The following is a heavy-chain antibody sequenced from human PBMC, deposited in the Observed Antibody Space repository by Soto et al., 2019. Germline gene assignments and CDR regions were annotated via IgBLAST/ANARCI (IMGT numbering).Heavy chain of an antibody. CDR1: GYTFSRYD. CDR3: ATSGGGWYLY. D-gene: IGHD6-19*01. Sequence: QMQLVQSGAEVKKPGASVKVSCKASGYTFSRYDINWVRQATGQGLEWMGWLNPNSGDTGYAQKFQGRVTLTRNTSINTAYIELSSLTSDDTAVYYCATSGGGWYLYWGQGTLVTVSS. V-gene: IGHV1-8*01. CDR2: LNPNSGDT. J-gene: IGHJ4*02.